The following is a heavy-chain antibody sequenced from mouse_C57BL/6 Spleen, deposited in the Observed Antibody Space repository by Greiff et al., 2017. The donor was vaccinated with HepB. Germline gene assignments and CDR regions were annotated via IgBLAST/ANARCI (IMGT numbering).Heavy chain of an antibody. CDR2: INPNNGGT. CDR1: GYTFTDYN. J-gene: IGHJ1*03. V-gene: IGHV1-18*01. CDR3: ARRDGSNYWYFDV. Sequence: DVQLQESGPELVKPGASVKISCKASGYTFTDYNMDWVKQSHGKSLEWIGDINPNNGGTNYNQKFKGKATLTVDKSSSTAYMVLRSLTSEDNAVYYYARRDGSNYWYFDVWGTGTTVTVSS. D-gene: IGHD1-1*01.